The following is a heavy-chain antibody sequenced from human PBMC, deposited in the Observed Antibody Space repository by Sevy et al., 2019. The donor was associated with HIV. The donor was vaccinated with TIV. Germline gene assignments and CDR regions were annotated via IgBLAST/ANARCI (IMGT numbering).Heavy chain of an antibody. V-gene: IGHV4-61*09. Sequence: SETLSLTCSVSGGSISSGLYYWSWIRQPAGKGLEWIGHIYSSGNTQYNPSLKSRVTISVDTSKNQFSLKLNSVTAADTALYYCARARRRDAYNYFDYWGQGTLVTVSS. CDR1: GGSISSGLYY. J-gene: IGHJ4*02. CDR3: ARARRRDAYNYFDY. CDR2: IYSSGNT. D-gene: IGHD1-1*01.